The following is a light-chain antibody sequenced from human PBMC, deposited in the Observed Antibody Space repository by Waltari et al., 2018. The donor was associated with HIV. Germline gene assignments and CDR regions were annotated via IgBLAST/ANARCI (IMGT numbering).Light chain of an antibody. CDR3: QAWDSSTVWV. CDR2: QDS. CDR1: KLGDKY. Sequence: SYALTQPPSVSVSPGQTARITCSGDKLGDKYACWYQQKPGQSPVLVIYQDSKRPSGIPERFSGSNSGNTATLTISGTQAMDEADYYCQAWDSSTVWVFGGGTKLTVL. V-gene: IGLV3-1*01. J-gene: IGLJ3*02.